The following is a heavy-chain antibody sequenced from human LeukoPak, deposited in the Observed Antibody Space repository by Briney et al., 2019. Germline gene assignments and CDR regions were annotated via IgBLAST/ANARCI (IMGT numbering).Heavy chain of an antibody. Sequence: PGGSLRLSCVASGFTFSSYAMHWVRQAPGKGLEWVAVISKDGSNKYYADSVKGRFTISRDNSKNTLYLQMNSLRAEDTAVYYCAKGYRYCSSTSCPYYYMDVWGKGTTVTVSS. CDR3: AKGYRYCSSTSCPYYYMDV. J-gene: IGHJ6*03. CDR2: ISKDGSNK. CDR1: GFTFSSYA. D-gene: IGHD2-2*01. V-gene: IGHV3-30-3*01.